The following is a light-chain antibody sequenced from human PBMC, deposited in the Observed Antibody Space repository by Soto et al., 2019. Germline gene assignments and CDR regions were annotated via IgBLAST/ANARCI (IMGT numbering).Light chain of an antibody. J-gene: IGLJ1*01. CDR3: SSYTSSRAYV. CDR1: SSDVGAYNY. Sequence: QSVLTQPASVSGSPGQSITISCTGTSSDVGAYNYVSWYQVHPGKAPTLIISEVSNRPSGVSNRFSGSKSGNTASLTISGLQAEDEADYYCSSYTSSRAYVFGIGTKVTVL. CDR2: EVS. V-gene: IGLV2-14*01.